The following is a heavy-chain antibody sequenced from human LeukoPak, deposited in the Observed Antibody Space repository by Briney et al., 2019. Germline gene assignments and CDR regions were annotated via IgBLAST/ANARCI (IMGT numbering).Heavy chain of an antibody. D-gene: IGHD2-15*01. J-gene: IGHJ4*02. CDR2: INHSGST. CDR3: ARGGYCSGGSCYFGY. V-gene: IGHV4-34*01. CDR1: GGSFSGYY. Sequence: SETLSLTCAVYGGSFSGYYWSWIRQPPGKGLEWIGEINHSGSTNYNPSLKSRVTISVDTSKNQFSLKLSSVAAADTAVYYCARGGYCSGGSCYFGYWGQGTLVTVSS.